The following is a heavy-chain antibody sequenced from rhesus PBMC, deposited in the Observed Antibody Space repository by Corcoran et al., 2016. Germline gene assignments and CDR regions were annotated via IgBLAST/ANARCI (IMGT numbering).Heavy chain of an antibody. V-gene: IGHV4-147*01. Sequence: QVQLQESGPGLVKPSETLSLTCAVSGASISRNYWSWIRQPPGKGREWMGYILGGSGTTSYNPSLKGRVTISKDTSKNQFSLKLSSLTAADTAVYYCARSRFGDTVGTVNFYLDYWGQGVLVTVSS. J-gene: IGHJ4*01. D-gene: IGHD5-42*01. CDR2: ILGGSGTT. CDR1: GASISRNY. CDR3: ARSRFGDTVGTVNFYLDY.